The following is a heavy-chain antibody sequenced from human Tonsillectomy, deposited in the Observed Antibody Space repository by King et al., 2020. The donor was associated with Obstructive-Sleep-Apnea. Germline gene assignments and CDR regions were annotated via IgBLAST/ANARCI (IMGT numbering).Heavy chain of an antibody. CDR1: EFKVSTNY. J-gene: IGHJ4*02. CDR2: IHSDGGT. D-gene: IGHD5-12*01. CDR3: AREGYSGYDGFDY. Sequence: VQLVESGGGLVQPGGSLRLASAASEFKVSTNYMAWVRQAPGKGLEWVSSIHSDGGTYYANSVRGRFTISTHNSNNTLFLQMDSLRPEDTAVYYCAREGYSGYDGFDYWGQGTQVTVSS. V-gene: IGHV3-53*04.